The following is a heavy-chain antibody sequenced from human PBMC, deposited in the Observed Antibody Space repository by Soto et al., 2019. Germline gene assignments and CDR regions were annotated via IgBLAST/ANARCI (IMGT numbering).Heavy chain of an antibody. CDR3: AKDLYRGIIFIVYSTFDY. CDR2: YSGSGDGT. J-gene: IGHJ4*02. D-gene: IGHD3-16*01. CDR1: GFTFSSNA. Sequence: PGGSLRLSCAASGFTFSSNAMSLVRQAPGKGLAWVSAYSGSGDGTYYANSVKRRFTLSRDNSLSTLYLQMNRLRVEATAVYYCAKDLYRGIIFIVYSTFDYWGQGTLVTVSS. V-gene: IGHV3-23*01.